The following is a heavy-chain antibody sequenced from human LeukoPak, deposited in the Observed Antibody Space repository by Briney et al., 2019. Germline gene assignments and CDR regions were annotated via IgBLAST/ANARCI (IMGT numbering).Heavy chain of an antibody. D-gene: IGHD5-24*01. Sequence: GGSLRLSCAASGFTFDDYAMHWVRQAPGKGLEWVSGISWNSGSIGYADSVKGRFTIFRDNAKNSLYLQMNSLRPEDTAVYYCARKTVEVADRKPGGWVSYYYIDAWGKGTTVIISS. CDR2: ISWNSGSI. J-gene: IGHJ6*03. CDR3: ARKTVEVADRKPGGWVSYYYIDA. V-gene: IGHV3-9*01. CDR1: GFTFDDYA.